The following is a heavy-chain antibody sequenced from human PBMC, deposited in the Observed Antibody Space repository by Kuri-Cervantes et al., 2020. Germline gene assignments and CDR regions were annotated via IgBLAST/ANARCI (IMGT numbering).Heavy chain of an antibody. V-gene: IGHV3-48*04. Sequence: GGSLRLSCAASGFTFSSYSMNWVRQAPGRGLEWVSYISSSSSTIYYADSVKGRFTISRDNAKNSLYLQMNSLRAEDTAVYYCARDVGVSSSWYRTPLGFWGQGTLVTVSS. CDR2: ISSSSSTI. D-gene: IGHD6-13*01. CDR1: GFTFSSYS. CDR3: ARDVGVSSSWYRTPLGF. J-gene: IGHJ4*02.